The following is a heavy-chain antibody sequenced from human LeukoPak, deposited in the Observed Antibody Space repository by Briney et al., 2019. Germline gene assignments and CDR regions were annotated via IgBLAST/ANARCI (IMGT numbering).Heavy chain of an antibody. Sequence: GGSLSLSCAASGFTFSGSAMHWVRQASGKGLEWVGRIRSKANNYATSYAASVKGRFTISRDDSKNTAYLQMNSLKSEDTAVYYCSRRVGSAAPDDWGQGTLVTVSS. CDR1: GFTFSGSA. CDR3: SRRVGSAAPDD. J-gene: IGHJ4*02. D-gene: IGHD1-14*01. V-gene: IGHV3-73*01. CDR2: IRSKANNYAT.